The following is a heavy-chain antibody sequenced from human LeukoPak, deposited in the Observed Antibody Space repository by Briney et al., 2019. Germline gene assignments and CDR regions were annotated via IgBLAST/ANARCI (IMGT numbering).Heavy chain of an antibody. Sequence: GGSLRLPCAASGFTFSSYAMSWVRQAPGKGLEWVSAISGSGGSTYYADSVKGRFTISRDNSKNTLYLQMNSLRAEDTAVYYCAKDNRIAVAGTLDYWGQGTLVTVSS. J-gene: IGHJ4*02. D-gene: IGHD6-19*01. CDR1: GFTFSSYA. CDR2: ISGSGGST. CDR3: AKDNRIAVAGTLDY. V-gene: IGHV3-23*01.